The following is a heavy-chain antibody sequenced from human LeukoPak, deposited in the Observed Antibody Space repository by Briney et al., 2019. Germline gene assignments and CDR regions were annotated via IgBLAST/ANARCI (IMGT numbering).Heavy chain of an antibody. V-gene: IGHV3-74*03. CDR1: GFSFSNYW. Sequence: GGSLRLSCATSGFSFSNYWMSWLRQAPGKGLVWVSRIKNDGSSATYAESVKGRFTISRDSARNTLYLQMNSLRVDDTAVYYCAKSDWFDPWGRGILVTVSS. CDR2: IKNDGSSA. CDR3: AKSDWFDP. J-gene: IGHJ5*02.